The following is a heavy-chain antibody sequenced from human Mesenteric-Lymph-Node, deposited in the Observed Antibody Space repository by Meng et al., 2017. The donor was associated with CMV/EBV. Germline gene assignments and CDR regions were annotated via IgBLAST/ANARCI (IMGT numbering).Heavy chain of an antibody. V-gene: IGHV1-69*05. Sequence: RTFRTSATRWWRQARGQGHEWTGGIILSPGTPDYAQGWHGRVTMTTDESTRTAYTERSSMTSDATAVYYCGSGPDSALSEAGYYFDLWGQGTLVTVSS. CDR3: GSGPDSALSEAGYYFDL. D-gene: IGHD6-25*01. CDR2: IILSPGTP. J-gene: IGHJ4*02. CDR1: RTFRTSA.